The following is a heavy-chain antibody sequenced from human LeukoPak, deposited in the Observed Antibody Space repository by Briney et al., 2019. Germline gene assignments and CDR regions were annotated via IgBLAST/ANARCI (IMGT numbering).Heavy chain of an antibody. CDR1: GLTFSNYN. D-gene: IGHD3-22*01. Sequence: GGSLRLSRAASGLTFSNYNMNWVRPPPGKGLDWVSSISSSNNSIYYADSVKGRFTSSRDNSKNTLYLQMNSLRAEDTAVYYCAKAQNYYYDSSGYSELSYWGQGTLVTVSS. V-gene: IGHV3-21*01. CDR3: AKAQNYYYDSSGYSELSY. CDR2: ISSSNNSI. J-gene: IGHJ4*02.